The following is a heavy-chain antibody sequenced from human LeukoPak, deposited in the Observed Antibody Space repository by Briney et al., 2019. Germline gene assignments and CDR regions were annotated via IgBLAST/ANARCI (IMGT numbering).Heavy chain of an antibody. V-gene: IGHV3-30*02. CDR2: IRSDGTDK. Sequence: QPGGSLRLSCAASGFTFSSFAMHWVRQAPGKGLEWVSFIRSDGTDKYYADSVKGRFTISRDNSKNSLYLQMNSLRAEDTAVYYCAKDSPGSFDYWGQGTLVTVSS. D-gene: IGHD2-15*01. CDR1: GFTFSSFA. J-gene: IGHJ4*02. CDR3: AKDSPGSFDY.